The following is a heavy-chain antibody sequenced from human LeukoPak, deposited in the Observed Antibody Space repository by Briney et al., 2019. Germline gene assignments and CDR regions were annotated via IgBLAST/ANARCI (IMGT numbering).Heavy chain of an antibody. CDR1: GFTFSIYA. CDR2: ISGSSGST. Sequence: GGSLRLSCAASGFTFSIYAMTWVRQTPGKGLEWVSGISGSSGSTFYADFVEGRFTISRDNSYNTLYLQMNGLRAEDTAVYYCTTAVVVVAATGFDYWGQGTLVTVSS. J-gene: IGHJ4*02. CDR3: TTAVVVVAATGFDY. D-gene: IGHD2-15*01. V-gene: IGHV3-23*01.